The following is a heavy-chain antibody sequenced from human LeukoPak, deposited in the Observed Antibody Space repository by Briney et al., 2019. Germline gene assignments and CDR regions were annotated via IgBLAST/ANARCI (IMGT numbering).Heavy chain of an antibody. V-gene: IGHV3-9*01. D-gene: IGHD2/OR15-2a*01. CDR1: GFTFDDYA. Sequence: SLRLSCAASGFTFDDYAMHWVRRAPGKGLEWVSGISWNSGSIGYADSVKGRFTISRDNAKNSLYLQMNSLRAEDTALYYCAKVSDYYYGMDVWGQGTTVTVSS. CDR2: ISWNSGSI. CDR3: AKVSDYYYGMDV. J-gene: IGHJ6*02.